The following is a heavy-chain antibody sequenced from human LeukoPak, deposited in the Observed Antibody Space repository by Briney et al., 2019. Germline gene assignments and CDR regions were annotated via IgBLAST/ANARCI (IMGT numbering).Heavy chain of an antibody. D-gene: IGHD3-10*01. V-gene: IGHV4-59*01. CDR2: IYYSGST. CDR1: GGSISSYY. CDR3: ARSHGSGSYYNLNDY. J-gene: IGHJ4*02. Sequence: SETLSLTCTVSGGSISSYYRSWIRQPPGKGLEWIGYIYYSGSTNYNPSLRSRVTISVDTSKNQFSLKLSSVTAADTAVYYCARSHGSGSYYNLNDYWGQGTLVTVSS.